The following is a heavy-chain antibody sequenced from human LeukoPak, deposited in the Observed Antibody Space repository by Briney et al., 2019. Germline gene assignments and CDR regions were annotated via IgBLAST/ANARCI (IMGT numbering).Heavy chain of an antibody. Sequence: ASVKVSCKPSVYTFTSSGVSSVRQTPEQGLEWVGWICTNNGDINYAQKFQGRVTMTTDTSTSTAYMELRSLRSDATAVYYCARDGIVVVPVDPPYWYFHLWGRGTLVTVSS. CDR3: ARDGIVVVPVDPPYWYFHL. V-gene: IGHV1-18*01. D-gene: IGHD2-2*01. J-gene: IGHJ2*01. CDR2: ICTNNGDI. CDR1: VYTFTSSG.